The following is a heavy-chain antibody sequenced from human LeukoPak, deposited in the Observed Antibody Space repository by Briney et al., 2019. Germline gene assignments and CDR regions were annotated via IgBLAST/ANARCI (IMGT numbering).Heavy chain of an antibody. J-gene: IGHJ5*02. CDR3: ARDCTNGVCYGFGFDP. D-gene: IGHD2-8*01. Sequence: PSETLSLTCTVSGGSISSYYWSWIRQPPGKGLEWIGYIYYSGSTNYNPSLKSRVTISVDTSKNQFSLKLSSVTPADTAVYYCARDCTNGVCYGFGFDPWGQGTLVTVSS. CDR2: IYYSGST. V-gene: IGHV4-59*01. CDR1: GGSISSYY.